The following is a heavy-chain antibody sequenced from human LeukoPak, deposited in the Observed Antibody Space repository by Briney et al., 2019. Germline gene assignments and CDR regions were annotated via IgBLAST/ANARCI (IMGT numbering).Heavy chain of an antibody. Sequence: GGSLRLSCAASWFTFSSYSMSWVRQAPGQGLEWLSYISSSNHAIYYADSVKGRFTISRDNARNSLFLQMNSLRDEDTAVYYCAKGYYSLGYFDYWGQGALVTVSS. D-gene: IGHD3-22*01. CDR3: AKGYYSLGYFDY. J-gene: IGHJ4*02. CDR2: ISSSNHAI. CDR1: WFTFSSYS. V-gene: IGHV3-48*02.